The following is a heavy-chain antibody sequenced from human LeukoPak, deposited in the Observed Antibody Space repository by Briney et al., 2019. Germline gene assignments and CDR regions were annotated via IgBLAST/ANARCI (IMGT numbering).Heavy chain of an antibody. V-gene: IGHV5-51*01. CDR1: GYSFTSYW. D-gene: IGHD1/OR15-1a*01. Sequence: GESLKISCKTSGYSFTSYWIVWVRQTPGKGLEWIGIVYPGDSDTRYNPSFQGRVTISADKSTATAFLHLSDLRASDTAIYYCGRHMNNLQLWLDYWGQGTVVTVSS. J-gene: IGHJ4*02. CDR2: VYPGDSDT. CDR3: GRHMNNLQLWLDY.